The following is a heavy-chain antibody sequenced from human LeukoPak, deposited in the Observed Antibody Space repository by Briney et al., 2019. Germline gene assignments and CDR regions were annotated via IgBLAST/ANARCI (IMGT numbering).Heavy chain of an antibody. CDR1: GGSISSYY. CDR2: IYTSGST. V-gene: IGHV4-4*07. Sequence: SETLSLTCTVSGGSISSYYWSWIRKPAGRGLEWIGRIYTSGSTNYNPSLKSRVTMSVDTSKNQFSLKLSSVAAADTAVYYCARDRYYYDSSGYYLDYWGQGTLLTVSS. CDR3: ARDRYYYDSSGYYLDY. J-gene: IGHJ4*02. D-gene: IGHD3-22*01.